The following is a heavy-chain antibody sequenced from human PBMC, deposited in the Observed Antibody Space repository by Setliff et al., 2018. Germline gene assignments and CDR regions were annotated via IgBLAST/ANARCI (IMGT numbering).Heavy chain of an antibody. CDR2: ISLYDGHT. CDR1: GYNFKTYA. D-gene: IGHD5-12*01. CDR3: ARGNPAERYEY. J-gene: IGHJ1*01. Sequence: ASVKVSCKASGYNFKTYAISWVRQAPGQGLEWMGFISLYDGHTNYAQNFQGRLTVTTDTSTSAAYMELSSLRFDDTAVYYCARGNPAERYEYWGQGTLVTVSS. V-gene: IGHV1-18*01.